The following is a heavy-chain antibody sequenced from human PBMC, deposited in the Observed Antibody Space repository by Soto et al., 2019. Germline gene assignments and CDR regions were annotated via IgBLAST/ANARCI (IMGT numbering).Heavy chain of an antibody. CDR2: IHSGGPT. CDR1: GFTVSSKY. J-gene: IGHJ6*04. Sequence: EVHLVESGGGLVQPGGSLRLSCAASGFTVSSKYMSWVRQAPGKGLEWVSLIHSGGPTYYADSVKGRFTISRDTSENTLHLQMDSLRAEDTAVYYCARDDVLCDGARCYGVPLDVWGNGTTVTVSS. V-gene: IGHV3-66*01. D-gene: IGHD2-15*01. CDR3: ARDDVLCDGARCYGVPLDV.